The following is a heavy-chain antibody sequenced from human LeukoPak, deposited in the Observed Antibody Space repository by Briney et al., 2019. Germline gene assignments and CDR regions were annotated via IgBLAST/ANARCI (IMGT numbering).Heavy chain of an antibody. Sequence: KPSETLSLTCTVSGGSISSSSYYWGWIRQPPGKGLEWIGFIYYSGTTYYNPSLKSRVTISVDTSSNQFSLRLSSVTAADTAVYYCARVRYNWNADDYWGQGTLVTVSS. J-gene: IGHJ4*02. D-gene: IGHD1-1*01. V-gene: IGHV4-30-4*08. CDR2: IYYSGTT. CDR3: ARVRYNWNADDY. CDR1: GGSISSSSYY.